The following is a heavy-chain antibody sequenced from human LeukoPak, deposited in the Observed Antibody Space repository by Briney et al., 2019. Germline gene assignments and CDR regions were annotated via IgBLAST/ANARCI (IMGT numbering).Heavy chain of an antibody. CDR1: GYTFTSYY. D-gene: IGHD1-1*01. CDR3: ARSTRPGAFDI. V-gene: IGHV1-46*01. Sequence: ASVKVSCKASGYTFTSYYMHWVRQAPGQGLEWMGIINPSGGSTSYAQMLQGRVTLTTDTSTSTAYLELRSLRSDDTAVYYCARSTRPGAFDIWGQGTVVTVSS. CDR2: INPSGGST. J-gene: IGHJ3*02.